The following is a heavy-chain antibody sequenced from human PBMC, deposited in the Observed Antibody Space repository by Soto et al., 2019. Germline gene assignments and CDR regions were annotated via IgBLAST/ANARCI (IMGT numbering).Heavy chain of an antibody. CDR1: GYTFTSYA. Sequence: GASVKVSCKAPGYTFTSYAMHWVRQAPGQRLEWMGWINAGNGNTKYSQKFQGRVTITRDTSASTAYMELSSLRSEDTAVYYCARNVGMATILRPENWFDPWGQGTLVTVS. J-gene: IGHJ5*02. V-gene: IGHV1-3*01. CDR2: INAGNGNT. CDR3: ARNVGMATILRPENWFDP. D-gene: IGHD5-12*01.